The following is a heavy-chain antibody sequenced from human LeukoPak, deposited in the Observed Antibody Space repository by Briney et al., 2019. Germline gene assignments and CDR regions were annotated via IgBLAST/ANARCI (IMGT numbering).Heavy chain of an antibody. CDR2: ISSSSSYI. J-gene: IGHJ4*02. CDR3: ARDFPYDFWSGPIRGVSDY. CDR1: GFTFSSYS. V-gene: IGHV3-21*01. D-gene: IGHD3-3*01. Sequence: GGSLRLSCAASGFTFSSYSMNWVRQAPGKGLEWVSSISSSSSYIYYADSVKGRFTISRDNAKNSLYLQMNSLRAEDTAVYYCARDFPYDFWSGPIRGVSDYWGQGTLVTVSS.